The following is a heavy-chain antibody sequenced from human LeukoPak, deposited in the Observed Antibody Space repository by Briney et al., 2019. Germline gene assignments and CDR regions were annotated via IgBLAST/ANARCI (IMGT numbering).Heavy chain of an antibody. D-gene: IGHD6-19*01. Sequence: PGGSLRLSCAASGFTFSSYAMSWVRQATGKGLEWVSAISGSGGSTYYADSVKGRFTISRDNSKNTLYLQMNSLRAEDTAVYYCAKVWAQYSSGWSYYFDYWGQGTLVTVSS. J-gene: IGHJ4*02. CDR1: GFTFSSYA. V-gene: IGHV3-23*01. CDR2: ISGSGGST. CDR3: AKVWAQYSSGWSYYFDY.